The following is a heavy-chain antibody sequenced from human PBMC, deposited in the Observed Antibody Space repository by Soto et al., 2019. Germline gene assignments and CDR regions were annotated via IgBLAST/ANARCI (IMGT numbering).Heavy chain of an antibody. CDR1: GFTFGNYW. Sequence: EVQLVESGGGLVQPGGSLRLSCAASGFTFGNYWMTWVRQAPGKGLEWVANIKGDGSAKSYLDSVRGRFTVSRDNAENSLFLQMNIPRAEDTALSYCARDVSPGSSRYYLDAFDIWGQGTMVTVS. V-gene: IGHV3-7*05. J-gene: IGHJ3*02. CDR3: ARDVSPGSSRYYLDAFDI. D-gene: IGHD6-25*01. CDR2: IKGDGSAK.